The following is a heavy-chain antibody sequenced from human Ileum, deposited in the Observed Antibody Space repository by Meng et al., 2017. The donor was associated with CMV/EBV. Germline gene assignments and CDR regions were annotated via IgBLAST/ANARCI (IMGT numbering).Heavy chain of an antibody. D-gene: IGHD3-3*01. CDR2: INPYNGNT. CDR3: ARDDYDFWSAYDY. J-gene: IGHJ4*02. Sequence: ASAKVFCKASGYNFISYGISWVRQAPGQGPEWMGWINPYNGNTKYRQEVQGRVSMTTDTSTSTAYMELRSLISDDTAVYYCARDDYDFWSAYDYWGQGTQVTVSS. V-gene: IGHV1-18*01. CDR1: GYNFISYG.